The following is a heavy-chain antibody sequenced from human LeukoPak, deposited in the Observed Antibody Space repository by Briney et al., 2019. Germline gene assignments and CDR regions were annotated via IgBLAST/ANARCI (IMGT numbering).Heavy chain of an antibody. J-gene: IGHJ4*02. Sequence: SETLSLTCTVSGGSISSYYWSWIRQPPGKGLEWIGYMYYSGTTNYNPSLRTRVTISVDKSKNQFSLKLSSVTAADTAVYYCARASHDYGDYSHFDYWGQGTLVTVSS. CDR2: MYYSGTT. D-gene: IGHD4-17*01. CDR3: ARASHDYGDYSHFDY. CDR1: GGSISSYY. V-gene: IGHV4-59*12.